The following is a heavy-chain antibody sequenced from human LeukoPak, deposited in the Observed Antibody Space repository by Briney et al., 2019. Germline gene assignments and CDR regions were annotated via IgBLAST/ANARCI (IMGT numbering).Heavy chain of an antibody. D-gene: IGHD3-10*01. Sequence: SQTLSLTCAVPGGSISSGGYSWSWIRQPPGKGLEWIGYIYHSGSTYYNPSLKSRVTISVDRSKNQFSLKLSSVTAADTAVYYCARVEYYGSGSYWNWFDPWGQGTLVTVSS. J-gene: IGHJ5*02. CDR3: ARVEYYGSGSYWNWFDP. CDR1: GGSISSGGYS. V-gene: IGHV4-30-2*01. CDR2: IYHSGST.